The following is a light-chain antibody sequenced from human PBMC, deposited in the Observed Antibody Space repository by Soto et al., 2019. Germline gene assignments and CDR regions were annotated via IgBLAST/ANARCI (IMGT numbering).Light chain of an antibody. CDR3: SSLTTTSTQV. V-gene: IGLV2-14*01. Sequence: QSALTQPASVSGSPGQSITISCTGTSSDVGGYNYVSWYQQHPGKAPKLMIYEVSNRPSGVSNRFSGSKSGNTASLTISGLQTEDEADYYCSSLTTTSTQVFGTGTKLTVL. J-gene: IGLJ1*01. CDR2: EVS. CDR1: SSDVGGYNY.